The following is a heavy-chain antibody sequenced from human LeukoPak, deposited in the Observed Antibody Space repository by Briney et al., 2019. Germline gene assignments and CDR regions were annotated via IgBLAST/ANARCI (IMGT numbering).Heavy chain of an antibody. V-gene: IGHV1-24*01. Sequence: ASVKVSCKASGYTLTELSMHWVRQAPGKGLEWMGGFDPEDGETIYAQKFQGRVTMTEDTSTDTAYMELSSLRSEDTAVYYCARDRCSSTSCPYLLGYWGQGTLVTVSS. J-gene: IGHJ4*02. CDR1: GYTLTELS. CDR3: ARDRCSSTSCPYLLGY. CDR2: FDPEDGET. D-gene: IGHD2-2*01.